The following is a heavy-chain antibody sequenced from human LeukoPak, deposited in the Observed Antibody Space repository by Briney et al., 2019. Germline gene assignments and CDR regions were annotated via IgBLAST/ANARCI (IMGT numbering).Heavy chain of an antibody. CDR3: AKDGFCSSTSCYPNHFDS. CDR1: GFTLSHYA. J-gene: IGHJ4*02. V-gene: IGHV3-30*18. CDR2: ISNDGNNK. Sequence: GGSLRLSCAASGFTLSHYAMHWVRQAPGKGLEWVALISNDGNNKYYADSVRGRFTISRDNSENTLDLQMNSLRAEDTAVYFCAKDGFCSSTSCYPNHFDSWGQGTLVTVSS. D-gene: IGHD2-2*01.